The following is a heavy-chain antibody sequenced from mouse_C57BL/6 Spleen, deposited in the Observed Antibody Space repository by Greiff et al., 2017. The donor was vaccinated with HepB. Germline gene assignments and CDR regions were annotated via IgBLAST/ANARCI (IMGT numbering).Heavy chain of an antibody. V-gene: IGHV3-6*01. J-gene: IGHJ2*01. CDR2: ISYDGSN. CDR1: GYSITSGYY. CDR3: ARGGY. Sequence: VQLKESGPGLVKPSQSLSLTCSVTGYSITSGYYWNWIRQFPGNKLEWMGYISYDGSNNYNHSLKNRISITRDTTKNQFFLKLNSVTTEDTATYYWARGGYWGQGTTLTVSS.